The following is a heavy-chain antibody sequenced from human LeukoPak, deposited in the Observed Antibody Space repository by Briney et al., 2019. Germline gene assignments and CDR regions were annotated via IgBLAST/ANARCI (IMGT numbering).Heavy chain of an antibody. CDR3: ARDLPGGSNYVGWFDP. CDR2: IYYSGST. V-gene: IGHV4-39*07. CDR1: GGSISSSSYY. D-gene: IGHD4-11*01. Sequence: PSETLSLTCTVSGGSISSSSYYWGWIRQPPGKGLEWIGSIYYSGSTYYNPSLKSRVTISVDTSKNQFSLKLSSVTAADTAVYYCARDLPGGSNYVGWFDPWGQGTLVTVSS. J-gene: IGHJ5*02.